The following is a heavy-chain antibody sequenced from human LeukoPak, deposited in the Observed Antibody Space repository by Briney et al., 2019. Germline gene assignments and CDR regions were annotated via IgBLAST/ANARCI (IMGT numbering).Heavy chain of an antibody. CDR3: ARRPGYCSSTSCSPNSPVGAFDI. CDR1: GYSISSGYY. D-gene: IGHD2-2*01. Sequence: SETLSLTCTVSGYSISSGYYWGWIRQPPGKGLEWIGSIYHSGSTNYNPSLKSRVTISVDTSKNQFSLKLSSVTAADTAVYYCARRPGYCSSTSCSPNSPVGAFDIWGQGTMVTVSS. V-gene: IGHV4-38-2*02. J-gene: IGHJ3*02. CDR2: IYHSGST.